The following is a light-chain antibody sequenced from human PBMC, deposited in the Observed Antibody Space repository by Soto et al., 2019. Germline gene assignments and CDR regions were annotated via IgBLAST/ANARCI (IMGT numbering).Light chain of an antibody. Sequence: EIVLTQSPGTLSLSLGESATLSCRASQSVDGYLAWYQQKPGQAPRLLIYGASSRATGIPDRFSGSGSGTDFTLTISRLEPEDFAVYYCQQYGSSGTFGQGTKVDI. V-gene: IGKV3-20*01. CDR2: GAS. CDR3: QQYGSSGT. CDR1: QSVDGY. J-gene: IGKJ1*01.